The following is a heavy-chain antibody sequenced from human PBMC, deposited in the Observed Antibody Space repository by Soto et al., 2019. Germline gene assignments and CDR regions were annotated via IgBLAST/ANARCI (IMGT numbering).Heavy chain of an antibody. V-gene: IGHV3-7*03. D-gene: IGHD3-22*01. CDR2: IKQDGSDK. Sequence: EVQLVESGGGLVQPGGSLRLSCAASGFTFTSYWMSWVRQAPGKGLEWVANIKQDGSDKYYVDSVKGRFTISRDNAENSLYLQMNSLRAEDTAVYYCARKGSYYDSSGYSDLDYWGQGTLVTVSS. J-gene: IGHJ4*02. CDR3: ARKGSYYDSSGYSDLDY. CDR1: GFTFTSYW.